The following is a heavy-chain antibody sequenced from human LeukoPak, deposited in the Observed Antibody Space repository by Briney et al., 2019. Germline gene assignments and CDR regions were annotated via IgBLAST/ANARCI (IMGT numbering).Heavy chain of an antibody. CDR3: AKERLGEPSDY. CDR2: ISGSGGST. D-gene: IGHD3-10*01. V-gene: IGHV3-23*01. CDR1: GFTFSSYS. Sequence: GGSLRLSCAAPGFTFSSYSMNWVRQAPGKGLEWVSAISGSGGSTYYADSVKGRFTISRDNSKNTLYLQMNSLRAEDTAVYYCAKERLGEPSDYWGQGTLVTVSS. J-gene: IGHJ4*02.